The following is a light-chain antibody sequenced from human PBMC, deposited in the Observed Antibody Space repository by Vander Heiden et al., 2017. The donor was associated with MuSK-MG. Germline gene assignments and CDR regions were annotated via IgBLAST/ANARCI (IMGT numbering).Light chain of an antibody. CDR1: QSISSY. J-gene: IGKJ1*01. CDR3: QQSYSTPRT. V-gene: IGKV1-39*01. Sequence: DIQMTHSPSSLSASVGDRVTITCRASQSISSYLNWYQQKPGKAPKLLIYAASSLQSGVPSRFSGSGSGTDFTLTISSPQPEDFATYYCQQSYSTPRTFGQGTKVEIK. CDR2: AAS.